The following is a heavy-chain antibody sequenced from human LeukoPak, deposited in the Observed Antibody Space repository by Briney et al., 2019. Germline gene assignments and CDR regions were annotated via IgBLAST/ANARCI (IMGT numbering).Heavy chain of an antibody. J-gene: IGHJ4*02. D-gene: IGHD2-15*01. CDR3: ARGYCSGGSCYSAIFDY. Sequence: GRSLRLSCAASGFTFSSHGIHWVRQAPGKGLGWVAVISYDENNKYYADSVKGRFTISRDNAKNSLYLQMNSLRAEDTAVYYCARGYCSGGSCYSAIFDYWGQGTLVTVSS. CDR1: GFTFSSHG. CDR2: ISYDENNK. V-gene: IGHV3-30*03.